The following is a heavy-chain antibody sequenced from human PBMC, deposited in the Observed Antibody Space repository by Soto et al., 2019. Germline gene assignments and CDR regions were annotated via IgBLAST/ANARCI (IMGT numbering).Heavy chain of an antibody. CDR3: ARALKYSSSSSIVVATIGFPFDY. V-gene: IGHV3-11*01. D-gene: IGHD6-6*01. CDR2: ISSSGSTI. CDR1: GFTFSDYY. Sequence: GGSLRLSCAASGFTFSDYYMSWIRQAPGKGLEWVSYISSSGSTIYYADSVKGRFTISRDNAKNSLYLQMNSLRAEDTAVYYCARALKYSSSSSIVVATIGFPFDYWGQGTLVTVSS. J-gene: IGHJ4*02.